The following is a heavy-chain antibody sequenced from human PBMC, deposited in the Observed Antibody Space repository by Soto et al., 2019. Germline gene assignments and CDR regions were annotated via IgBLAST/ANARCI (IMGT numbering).Heavy chain of an antibody. J-gene: IGHJ3*02. CDR3: ARGGYDSSGYRDQKDAFDI. CDR2: TYYSGGT. V-gene: IGHV4-59*01. D-gene: IGHD3-22*01. Sequence: SETLSLTCTVSGGPISSYYWSWIRQPPGKGLEWIGYTYYSGGTNYNPSLKSRVTISVDTSKNQFSLKLSSVTAADTAVYYCARGGYDSSGYRDQKDAFDIWGQGTMVTVSS. CDR1: GGPISSYY.